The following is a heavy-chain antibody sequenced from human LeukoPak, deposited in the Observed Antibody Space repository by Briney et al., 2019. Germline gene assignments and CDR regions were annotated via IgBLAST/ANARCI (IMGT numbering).Heavy chain of an antibody. Sequence: SETLSLTCTVSGGSISSYYWSWIRQPPGKGLEWIGYIYYSGSTYYNPSLKSRVTISVDTSKNQFSLKLSSVTAADTAVYYCARVMVRANWFDPWGQGTLVTVSS. J-gene: IGHJ5*02. CDR1: GGSISSYY. D-gene: IGHD3-10*01. V-gene: IGHV4-59*12. CDR2: IYYSGST. CDR3: ARVMVRANWFDP.